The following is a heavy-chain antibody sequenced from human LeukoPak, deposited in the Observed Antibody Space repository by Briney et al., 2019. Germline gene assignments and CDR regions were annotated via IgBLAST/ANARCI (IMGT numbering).Heavy chain of an antibody. CDR3: ATLNGDY. CDR1: GDSLRTTTYY. D-gene: IGHD2-8*01. J-gene: IGHJ4*02. Sequence: SETLSLTCTVSGDSLRTTTYYWNWIRQPPGKGLEWIGYIYYRGSTNYNPSLKSRVTISVDTSKNQFSLQLSSVTAADTAVYYCATLNGDYWGQGTLVTVSS. V-gene: IGHV4-61*01. CDR2: IYYRGST.